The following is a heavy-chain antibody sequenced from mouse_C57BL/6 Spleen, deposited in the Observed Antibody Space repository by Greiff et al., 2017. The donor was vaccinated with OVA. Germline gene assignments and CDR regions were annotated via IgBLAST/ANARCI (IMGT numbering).Heavy chain of an antibody. V-gene: IGHV2-2*01. CDR2: IWSGGST. CDR3: ARDYGSHYYAMDY. J-gene: IGHJ4*01. Sequence: VKLVESGPGLVQPSQSLSITCTVSGFLLTSYGVHWVRQSPGKGLEWLGVIWSGGSTDYNAAFISRLSISKDNSKSQVFFKMNSLQADDTAIYYCARDYGSHYYAMDYWGQGTSVTVSS. CDR1: GFLLTSYG. D-gene: IGHD1-1*01.